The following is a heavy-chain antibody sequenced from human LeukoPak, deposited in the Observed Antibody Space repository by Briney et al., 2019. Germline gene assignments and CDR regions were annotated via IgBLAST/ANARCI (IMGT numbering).Heavy chain of an antibody. D-gene: IGHD4-17*01. CDR2: IYYSGST. Sequence: PSETLSLTCTVSGGSISSYYWSWIRQPPGKGLEWIGYIYYSGSTNYNPSLRSRVTISVDTSKNQFSLKLSSVTAADTAVYYCARHGGIYGDYVHDAFDIWGQGTMVTVSS. CDR1: GGSISSYY. CDR3: ARHGGIYGDYVHDAFDI. J-gene: IGHJ3*02. V-gene: IGHV4-59*08.